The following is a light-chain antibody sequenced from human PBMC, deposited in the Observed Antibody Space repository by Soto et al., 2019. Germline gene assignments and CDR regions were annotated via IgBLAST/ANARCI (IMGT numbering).Light chain of an antibody. V-gene: IGKV1-39*01. CDR3: QQTSSAPRT. CDR1: QSSNNY. J-gene: IGKJ2*01. CDR2: GAS. Sequence: EIPMTQYPSSLSASVGDRVTITCRARQSSNNYLNWYQKKPGKAPQVLIYGASNLQSGAPSRFSGSGSGTDFTLPISRLQPEDFGTYYCQQTSSAPRTFGHGTKLEIK.